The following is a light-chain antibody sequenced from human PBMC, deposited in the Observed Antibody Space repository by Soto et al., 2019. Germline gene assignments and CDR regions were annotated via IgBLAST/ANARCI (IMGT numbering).Light chain of an antibody. Sequence: DIVLTQSPGTLSPSPGERATLSCRASQSVSNNYLAWYQQKPGQAPRLLIYGASNRATGIPARFSGSGSGTEFTLTISSLQSEDFAVYYCQQYDDWPLTFGGGTKVDIK. V-gene: IGKV3D-15*01. J-gene: IGKJ4*01. CDR2: GAS. CDR3: QQYDDWPLT. CDR1: QSVSNN.